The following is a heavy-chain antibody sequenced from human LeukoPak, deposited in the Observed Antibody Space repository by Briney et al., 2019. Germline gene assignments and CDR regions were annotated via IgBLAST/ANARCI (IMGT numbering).Heavy chain of an antibody. CDR2: MNPNSGNT. V-gene: IGHV1-8*02. CDR1: GYTFTSNY. D-gene: IGHD4-17*01. Sequence: ASVKVSCKASGYTFTSNYIHWVRQATGQGLEWMGWMNPNSGNTGYAQKFQGRVTMTRNTSISTAYMELSSLRSEDTAVYYCARSWADYGASLIDYWGQGTPVTVSS. CDR3: ARSWADYGASLIDY. J-gene: IGHJ4*02.